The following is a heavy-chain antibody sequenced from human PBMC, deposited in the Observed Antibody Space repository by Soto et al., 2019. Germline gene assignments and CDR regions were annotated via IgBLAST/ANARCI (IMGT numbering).Heavy chain of an antibody. J-gene: IGHJ4*01. CDR3: ASDDYGAYAF. D-gene: IGHD4-17*01. Sequence: QAQLVQSGAEVKKPGASVKVSCKAFGYTFTAYYIHWVRQAPGQGLECMGWVGPRNGVTNYAQRIQGRVMMTRDTSISTVYMELSGLPSNDTSLYYCASDDYGAYAFGGHGTLVTVSS. CDR1: GYTFTAYY. V-gene: IGHV1-2*02. CDR2: VGPRNGVT.